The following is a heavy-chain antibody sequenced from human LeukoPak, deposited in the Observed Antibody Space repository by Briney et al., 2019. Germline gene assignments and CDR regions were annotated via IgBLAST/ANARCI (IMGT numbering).Heavy chain of an antibody. D-gene: IGHD6-6*01. J-gene: IGHJ3*02. Sequence: PGGSLRLSCAASGFTFSSYSMNWVRKAPGKGLEWVSYISSSSSTIYYADSVKGRFTISRDNAKNSLYLQMNSLRAEDTAVYYCARGVSIAARPDAFDIWGQGTMVTVSS. CDR2: ISSSSSTI. CDR3: ARGVSIAARPDAFDI. V-gene: IGHV3-48*01. CDR1: GFTFSSYS.